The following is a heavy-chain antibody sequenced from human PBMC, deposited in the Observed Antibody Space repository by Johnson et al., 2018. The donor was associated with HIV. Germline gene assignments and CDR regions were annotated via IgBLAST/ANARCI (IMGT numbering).Heavy chain of an antibody. V-gene: IGHV3-20*04. CDR1: GFNFSKFG. J-gene: IGHJ3*01. CDR2: INWNGGCT. D-gene: IGHD4-17*01. CDR3: ASGRGGDYSYGFFQH. Sequence: VQLVESGGRVVQPGRSLRLSCAASGFNFSKFGMHWVRQAPGKGLEWVAGINWNGGCTGYADSVKGRFTIFRDNVKNFLYIQMSGLRDDDTGLYYCASGRGGDYSYGFFQHWGQGTMVIVSS.